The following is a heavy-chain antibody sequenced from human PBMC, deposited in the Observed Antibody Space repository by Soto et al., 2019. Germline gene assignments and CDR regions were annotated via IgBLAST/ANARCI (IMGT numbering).Heavy chain of an antibody. J-gene: IGHJ4*02. CDR3: ARGLGQYSSSSMVDY. CDR2: VNPNSGGT. V-gene: IGHV1-2*04. CDR1: GYTFTGYY. Sequence: ASVKVSCXASGYTFTGYYMHXVRQAPGQGLEWMGWVNPNSGGTNYAQKFQGWVTMTRDTSISTAYMELSRLRSDDTAVYYCARGLGQYSSSSMVDYWGQGTLVTVSS. D-gene: IGHD6-6*01.